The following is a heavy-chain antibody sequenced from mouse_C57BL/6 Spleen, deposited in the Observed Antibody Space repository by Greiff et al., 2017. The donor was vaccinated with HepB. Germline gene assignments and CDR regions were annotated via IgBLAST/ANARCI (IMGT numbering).Heavy chain of an antibody. CDR1: GYTFTSYW. J-gene: IGHJ2*01. CDR2: IDPSDSDT. V-gene: IGHV1-52*01. CDR3: ARSRSFFDY. Sequence: QVQLQQPGAELVRPGSSVKLSCKASGYTFTSYWMHWVKQRPIQGLEWIGNIDPSDSDTHYNQKFKDKATLTVDKSSSTAYMQLSSLTSEDSAVYYCARSRSFFDYWGQGTTLTVSS.